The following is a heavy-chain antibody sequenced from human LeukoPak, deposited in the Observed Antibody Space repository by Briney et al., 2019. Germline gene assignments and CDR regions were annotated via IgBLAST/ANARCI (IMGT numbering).Heavy chain of an antibody. CDR3: ARGYCSSTSCYTTIYGY. D-gene: IGHD2-2*02. CDR1: GYTFTSYG. Sequence: AASVKVSCKASGYTFTSYGISWVRQAPGQGLEWMGWISAYNGNTNYAQKLQGRDTMTTDTSTSTAYMELRSLRSDDTAVYYCARGYCSSTSCYTTIYGYWGQGTLVTVSS. J-gene: IGHJ4*02. V-gene: IGHV1-18*01. CDR2: ISAYNGNT.